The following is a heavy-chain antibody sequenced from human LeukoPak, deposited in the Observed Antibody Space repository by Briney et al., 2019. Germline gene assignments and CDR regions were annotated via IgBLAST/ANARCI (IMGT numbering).Heavy chain of an antibody. CDR3: ARDSAWLVYFDY. D-gene: IGHD5-12*01. CDR2: INHSGRT. Sequence: SETLSLTSAVYVGSFCGYSWSCIPQPPGKGLEWIGKINHSGRTNYNTSLKSRVTISIATSKSQFSLNLTSVTAADTSMYYCARDSAWLVYFDYWGQGTLVTVSS. CDR1: VGSFCGYS. V-gene: IGHV4-34*01. J-gene: IGHJ4*02.